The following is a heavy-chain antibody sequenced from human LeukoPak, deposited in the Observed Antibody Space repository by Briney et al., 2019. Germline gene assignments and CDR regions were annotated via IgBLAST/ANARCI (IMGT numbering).Heavy chain of an antibody. CDR3: AKEGAAAGTTPSDY. CDR2: IRYDGSNK. D-gene: IGHD6-13*01. V-gene: IGHV3-30*02. Sequence: GGSLRLSCAASGFTFSSYGMHWVRQAPGKGLEWVAFIRYDGSNKYYADSVKGRFTISRDNSKNTLYLQMNSLRAEDTAVYYCAKEGAAAGTTPSDYWGQGTLVTVSS. J-gene: IGHJ4*02. CDR1: GFTFSSYG.